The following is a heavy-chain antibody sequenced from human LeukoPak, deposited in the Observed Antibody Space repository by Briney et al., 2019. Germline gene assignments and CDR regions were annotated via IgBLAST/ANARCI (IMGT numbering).Heavy chain of an antibody. CDR1: GFTFSSYW. CDR2: IKQDGSEK. V-gene: IGHV3-7*01. CDR3: ARGSTVDYDVYFDY. D-gene: IGHD4-17*01. J-gene: IGHJ4*02. Sequence: GGSLRLSCAASGFTFSSYWMSWVRQAPGKGLEWVANIKQDGSEKYYVDSVKGRFTISRDNAKNSLYLQMNSLRAEDTAVYYCARGSTVDYDVYFDYWGQGTLVTVSS.